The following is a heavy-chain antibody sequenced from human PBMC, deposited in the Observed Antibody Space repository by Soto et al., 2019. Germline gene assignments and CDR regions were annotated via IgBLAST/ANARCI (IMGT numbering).Heavy chain of an antibody. D-gene: IGHD3-10*01. CDR2: ISGSGGST. CDR3: AKDVVVVRGVIIPYYFDY. CDR1: GFTFSSYA. Sequence: GGSLRLSCAASGFTFSSYAMSWVRQAPGKGLEWVSAISGSGGSTYYADSVKGRFTISRDSSKNTLYLQMNSLRAEDMAVYYCAKDVVVVRGVIIPYYFDYWGQGTLVTVSS. J-gene: IGHJ4*02. V-gene: IGHV3-23*01.